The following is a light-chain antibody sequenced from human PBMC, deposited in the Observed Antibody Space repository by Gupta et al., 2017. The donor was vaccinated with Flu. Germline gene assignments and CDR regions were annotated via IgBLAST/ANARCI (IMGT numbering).Light chain of an antibody. Sequence: LTFRHPSAGDSVTIQCLACHDGSTYLNWFQQKPGHSPKGLIHLVSYLDSGVPARFSGSGSGTDFTLTISRLQAEDVGAYYCLQFSQRPFTFGQGTKVEIK. J-gene: IGKJ1*01. CDR1: QCLACHDGSTY. V-gene: IGKV2-30*01. CDR2: LVS. CDR3: LQFSQRPFT.